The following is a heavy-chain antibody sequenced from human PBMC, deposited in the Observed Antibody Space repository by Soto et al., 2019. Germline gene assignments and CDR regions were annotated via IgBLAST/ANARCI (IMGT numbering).Heavy chain of an antibody. CDR3: TTWVSGYEQDTDY. Sequence: GGSLRLSCADSGFTFSNAWMSWVRQAPGKGLEWVGRMKSKTDGGTTDYAAPVKGRFTISRDDSKNTLYLQMNSMKTGDTAVYYCTTWVSGYEQDTDYWGQGTLVTVSS. CDR2: MKSKTDGGTT. D-gene: IGHD5-12*01. V-gene: IGHV3-15*01. CDR1: GFTFSNAW. J-gene: IGHJ4*02.